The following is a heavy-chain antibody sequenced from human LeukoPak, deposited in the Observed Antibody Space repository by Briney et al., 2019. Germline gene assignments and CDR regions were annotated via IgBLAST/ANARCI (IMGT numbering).Heavy chain of an antibody. CDR3: VRDHYWAFDF. V-gene: IGHV3-48*02. CDR2: IAFSSNTA. D-gene: IGHD2-8*02. Sequence: GGSLRLSRAASGFTFSSYWMSWVRQAPGKELEWISYIAFSSNTATYADSVKGRFIISRDDAKNSLYLQMNSLRDDDTAVYYCVRDHYWAFDFWGQGTLVTVSS. J-gene: IGHJ4*02. CDR1: GFTFSSYW.